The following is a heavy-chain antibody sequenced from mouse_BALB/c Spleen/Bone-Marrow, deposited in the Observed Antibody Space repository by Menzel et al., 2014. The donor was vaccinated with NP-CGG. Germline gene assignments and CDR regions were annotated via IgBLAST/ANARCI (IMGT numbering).Heavy chain of an antibody. J-gene: IGHJ1*01. CDR1: GFTFSSYA. V-gene: IGHV5-6-5*01. D-gene: IGHD1-1*01. CDR2: ISRGGST. Sequence: EVKLVGSGGGLVKPGGSLKLSCAASGFTFSSYAMSWVRQTPEKRLEWVASISRGGSTYYPDSVKGRFTISRDNARNILYLQMSSLRSEDTAMYYCARGHTYGSSYWYFDVWGAGTTVTVSS. CDR3: ARGHTYGSSYWYFDV.